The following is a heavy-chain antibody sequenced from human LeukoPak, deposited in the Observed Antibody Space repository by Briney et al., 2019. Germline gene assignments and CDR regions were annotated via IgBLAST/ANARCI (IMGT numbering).Heavy chain of an antibody. CDR3: ARDEAVAGYYYGMDV. CDR1: GFTFSSYA. Sequence: GGSLRLSCAASGFTFSSYAMHWVRQAPGKGLEWVAVISYDGSNKYHADSVKGRFTISRDNSKNTLYLQMNSLRAEDTAVYYCARDEAVAGYYYGMDVWGQGTTVTVSS. CDR2: ISYDGSNK. V-gene: IGHV3-30-3*01. J-gene: IGHJ6*02. D-gene: IGHD6-19*01.